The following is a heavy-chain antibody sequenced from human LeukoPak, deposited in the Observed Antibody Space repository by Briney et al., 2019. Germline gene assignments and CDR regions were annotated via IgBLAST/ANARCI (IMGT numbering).Heavy chain of an antibody. CDR2: IIPIFGTA. CDR3: AIHPYIYSSSWYRRYFDY. Sequence: SVKVSCKASGGTFSSYAISWVRQAPGQGLEWMGGIIPIFGTANYAQKFQGRVTITADESTSTAYMELSSLRSEDTAVYYCAIHPYIYSSSWYRRYFDYWGQGTLVTVSS. CDR1: GGTFSSYA. D-gene: IGHD6-13*01. V-gene: IGHV1-69*13. J-gene: IGHJ4*02.